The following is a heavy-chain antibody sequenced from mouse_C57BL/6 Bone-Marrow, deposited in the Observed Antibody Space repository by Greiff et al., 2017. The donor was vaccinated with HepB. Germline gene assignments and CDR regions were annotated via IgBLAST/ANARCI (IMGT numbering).Heavy chain of an antibody. J-gene: IGHJ3*01. Sequence: EVQLQQSGTVLARPGASVKMSCKTSGYTFTSYWMHWVKQRPGQGLEWIGAIYPGNSDTSYNQKFKGKAKLTAVTSASTAYMELSSLTNEDSAVYYCTRGEHWDTRAYWGQGTLVTVSA. D-gene: IGHD4-1*01. CDR3: TRGEHWDTRAY. CDR2: IYPGNSDT. V-gene: IGHV1-5*01. CDR1: GYTFTSYW.